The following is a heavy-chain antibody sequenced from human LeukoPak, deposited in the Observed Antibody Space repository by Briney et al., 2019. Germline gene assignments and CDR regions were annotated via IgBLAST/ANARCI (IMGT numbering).Heavy chain of an antibody. D-gene: IGHD3-9*01. J-gene: IGHJ4*02. CDR1: GGTFSSYA. Sequence: SVKVSCKASGGTFSSYAISWVRQAPGRGLEWMGRIIPNLGIANYAQKFQGRVTITADKSTSTAYMELSSLRSEDTAVYYCATAPPMFQGDFLINTNDYYFDYWGQGTLVTVSS. CDR3: ATAPPMFQGDFLINTNDYYFDY. CDR2: IIPNLGIA. V-gene: IGHV1-69*04.